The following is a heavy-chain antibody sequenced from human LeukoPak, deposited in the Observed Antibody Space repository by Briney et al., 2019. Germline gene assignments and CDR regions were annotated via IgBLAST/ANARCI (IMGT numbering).Heavy chain of an antibody. CDR2: ISGYNGNT. CDR1: GYTFTGYY. V-gene: IGHV1-18*04. CDR3: ARPQEEDGYNYNWAFDY. Sequence: GASVKVSCKASGYTFTGYYIHWVRQAPGQGLEWMGWISGYNGNTNYAQKLQGRVTMTTDTSTSTAYMELRSLRSDDTAVYYCARPQEEDGYNYNWAFDYWGQGTLVTVSS. D-gene: IGHD5-24*01. J-gene: IGHJ4*02.